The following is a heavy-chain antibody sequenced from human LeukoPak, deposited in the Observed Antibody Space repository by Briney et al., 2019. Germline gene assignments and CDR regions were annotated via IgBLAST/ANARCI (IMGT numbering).Heavy chain of an antibody. CDR3: ASFAPSYDFWSGYYAYYYYYMDV. J-gene: IGHJ6*03. CDR2: INSDGSST. CDR1: GFTFSSYW. V-gene: IGHV3-74*01. D-gene: IGHD3-3*01. Sequence: GGSLRLSCAASGFTFSSYWMHWVRQAPGKGLVWVSRINSDGSSTSYADSGKGRFTISRDNAKNTLYLQMNSLRAEDTAVYYCASFAPSYDFWSGYYAYYYYYMDVWGKGTTVTVSS.